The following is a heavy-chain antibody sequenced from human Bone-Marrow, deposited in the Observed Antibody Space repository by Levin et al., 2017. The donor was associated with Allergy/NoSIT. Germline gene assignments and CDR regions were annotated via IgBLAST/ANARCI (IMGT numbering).Heavy chain of an antibody. CDR3: AREYYYGSGSFSSISFYFDY. D-gene: IGHD3-10*01. Sequence: GGSLRLSCAASEFTFSSYWMSWVRQAPGKGLEWVANIKQDGSEKYYVDSVKGRFTISRDNAKNSVYLQMNSLRAEDTAVYYCAREYYYGSGSFSSISFYFDYWGQGTLVTVSS. CDR1: EFTFSSYW. J-gene: IGHJ4*02. CDR2: IKQDGSEK. V-gene: IGHV3-7*01.